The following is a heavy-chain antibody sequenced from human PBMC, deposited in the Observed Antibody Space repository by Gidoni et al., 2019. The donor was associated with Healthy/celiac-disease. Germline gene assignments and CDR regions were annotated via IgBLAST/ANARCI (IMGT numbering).Heavy chain of an antibody. CDR1: GFTFSSYA. CDR2: ISYDGSNK. J-gene: IGHJ4*02. D-gene: IGHD3-3*01. V-gene: IGHV3-30-3*01. CDR3: ARGGGPLRSGYYFDY. Sequence: QVQLVESGGGVVQPGRSLRLSCAASGFTFSSYAMHWVRQAPGKGLEWVAVISYDGSNKYYADSVKGRFTISRDNSKNTLYLQMNSLRAEDTAVYYCARGGGPLRSGYYFDYWGQGTLVTVSS.